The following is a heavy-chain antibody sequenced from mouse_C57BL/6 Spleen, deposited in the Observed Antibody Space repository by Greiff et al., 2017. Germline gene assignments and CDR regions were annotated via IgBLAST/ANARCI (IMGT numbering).Heavy chain of an antibody. J-gene: IGHJ4*01. CDR1: GYAFSSYW. D-gene: IGHD2-5*01. CDR3: ARQGSYSNFYAMDY. CDR2: IYPGDGDT. V-gene: IGHV1-80*01. Sequence: QVQLQQSGAELVKPGASVKISCKASGYAFSSYWMNWVKQRPGKGLEWIGQIYPGDGDTNYNGKFKGKATLTADKSSSTAYMQLSSLTSEDSAVYFCARQGSYSNFYAMDYWGQGTSVTVSS.